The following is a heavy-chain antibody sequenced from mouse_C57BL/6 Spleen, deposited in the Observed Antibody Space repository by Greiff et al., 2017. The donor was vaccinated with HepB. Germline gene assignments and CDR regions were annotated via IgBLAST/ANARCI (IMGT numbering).Heavy chain of an antibody. CDR2: IDPSDSET. D-gene: IGHD1-1*01. CDR3: ARGYYGSSFYYFDY. Sequence: QVQLKQPGAELVRPGSSVKLSCKASGYTFTSYWMHWVKQRPIQGLEWIGNIDPSDSETHYNQKFKDKATLTVDKSSSTAYMQLSSLTSEDSAVYYCARGYYGSSFYYFDYWGQGTTLTVSS. J-gene: IGHJ2*01. V-gene: IGHV1-52*01. CDR1: GYTFTSYW.